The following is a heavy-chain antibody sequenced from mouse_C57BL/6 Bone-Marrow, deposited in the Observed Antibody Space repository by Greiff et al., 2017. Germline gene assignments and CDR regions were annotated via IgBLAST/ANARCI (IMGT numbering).Heavy chain of an antibody. Sequence: QVQLQQPGAELVKPGASVKMSCKASGYTFTSYWITWVKQRPGQGLEWIGDIYPGSGSTNYNEKFKSKATLTVDTSSSTAYMQLSSLTSEDSAVYYCARLHYFPPWFAYWGQGTLVTVSA. CDR3: ARLHYFPPWFAY. V-gene: IGHV1-55*01. D-gene: IGHD1-1*02. CDR1: GYTFTSYW. CDR2: IYPGSGST. J-gene: IGHJ3*01.